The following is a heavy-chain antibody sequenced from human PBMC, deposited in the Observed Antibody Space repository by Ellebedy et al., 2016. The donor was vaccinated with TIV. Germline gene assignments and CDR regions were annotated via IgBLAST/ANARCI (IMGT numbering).Heavy chain of an antibody. V-gene: IGHV3-21*01. Sequence: PGGSLRLTCAAYGFTFSSYSMNRVSPAQWKGMEWVSSISSSSRYIYYADSVKCRFTISRDNATNSLYLQMNSLRAEDTAVYYCARDIAVEDTAMGCWGQGTLITVSS. CDR3: ARDIAVEDTAMGC. CDR1: GFTFSSYS. J-gene: IGHJ4*02. CDR2: ISSSSRYI. D-gene: IGHD5-18*01.